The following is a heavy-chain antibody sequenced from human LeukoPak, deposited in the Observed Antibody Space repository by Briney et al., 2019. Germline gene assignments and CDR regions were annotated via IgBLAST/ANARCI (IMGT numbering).Heavy chain of an antibody. V-gene: IGHV3-7*01. Sequence: GGSLRLSCEASGFTFSSYWMTWVRQAPGKGLEWVANIKQDGSEKYYVDSVKGRFTISRDNAKNSLYLEMNSLRAEDTAVYYCARDFRFLDDYWGQGTLVTVSS. CDR1: GFTFSSYW. J-gene: IGHJ4*02. D-gene: IGHD3/OR15-3a*01. CDR2: IKQDGSEK. CDR3: ARDFRFLDDY.